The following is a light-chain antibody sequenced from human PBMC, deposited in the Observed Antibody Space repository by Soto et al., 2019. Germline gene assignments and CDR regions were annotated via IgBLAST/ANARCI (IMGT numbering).Light chain of an antibody. V-gene: IGLV2-14*01. J-gene: IGLJ2*01. Sequence: QPVSVSGSPGQFITISCTGTSSDVGGYNYVSWYQQHPGKVPKLLIYDVSNRPSGVSDRFSGSKSGNTASLAISGLQAEDEADYYCSSYTSRNTLIFGGGTKVTVL. CDR3: SSYTSRNTLI. CDR1: SSDVGGYNY. CDR2: DVS.